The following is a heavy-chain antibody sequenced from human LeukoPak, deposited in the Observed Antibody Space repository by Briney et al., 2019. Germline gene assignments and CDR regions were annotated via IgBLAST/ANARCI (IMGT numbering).Heavy chain of an antibody. V-gene: IGHV1-18*01. Sequence: ASVKVSCKASGYTFTSNGFTWVRQAPGQGLEWMGWISAYSANTNYAQKFQGRVTMTTDTSTSTAYMELRSLRSDDTAVYYCARDTSGGLKRHYNWFDPWGQGTLVTVSS. CDR3: ARDTSGGLKRHYNWFDP. D-gene: IGHD3-10*01. J-gene: IGHJ5*02. CDR1: GYTFTSNG. CDR2: ISAYSANT.